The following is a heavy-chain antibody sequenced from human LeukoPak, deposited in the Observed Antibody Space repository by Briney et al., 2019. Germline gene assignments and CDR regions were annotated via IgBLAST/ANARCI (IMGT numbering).Heavy chain of an antibody. J-gene: IGHJ4*02. Sequence: GGSLRLSCAASGFTFSSYSMNWVRQAPGKGLEWVSSISSSSSYIYYADSVKGRFTISRDNAKNSLYLQMNSLRAEDTAVYYCVRGHQYYDFWSGRSTAFDYWGQGTLVTVSS. CDR2: ISSSSSYI. D-gene: IGHD3-3*01. CDR3: VRGHQYYDFWSGRSTAFDY. CDR1: GFTFSSYS. V-gene: IGHV3-21*01.